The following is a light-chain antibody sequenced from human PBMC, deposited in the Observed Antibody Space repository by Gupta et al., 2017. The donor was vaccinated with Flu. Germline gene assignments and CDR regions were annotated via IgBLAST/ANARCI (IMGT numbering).Light chain of an antibody. CDR1: KLGDTY. J-gene: IGLJ2*01. Sequence: YELTQPPSVSVSSGQSATITCTGDKLGDTYVYWYQQKSGQPPHLIIYQDSKRPSGIPERFSGSNSGNTATLTITETEAQDEADYYCQATAVSPCFFGGGTRLSVL. CDR2: QDS. V-gene: IGLV3-1*01. CDR3: QATAVSPCF.